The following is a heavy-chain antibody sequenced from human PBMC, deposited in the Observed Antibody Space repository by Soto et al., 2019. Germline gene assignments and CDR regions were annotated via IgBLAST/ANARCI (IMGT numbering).Heavy chain of an antibody. CDR2: ISSSSSYT. D-gene: IGHD3-22*01. J-gene: IGHJ4*02. Sequence: ESGGGLVKPGGSLRLSCAASGFTFSDYYMSWIRQAPGKGLEWVSYISSSSSYTNYADSVKGRFTISRDNAKNSLYLQMNSPRAEDTPAYYGARDLLDSSRADYWGQGTLVTVFS. CDR1: GFTFSDYY. V-gene: IGHV3-11*06. CDR3: ARDLLDSSRADY.